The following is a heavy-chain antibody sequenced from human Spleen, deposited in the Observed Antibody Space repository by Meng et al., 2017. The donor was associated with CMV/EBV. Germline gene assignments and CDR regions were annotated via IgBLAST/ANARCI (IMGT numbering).Heavy chain of an antibody. V-gene: IGHV3-7*01. CDR1: GFTFSSYW. D-gene: IGHD3-22*01. Sequence: GESLKISCAASGFTFSSYWMSWVRQAPGKGLEWVANIKQDGSEKYYVDSVKGRFTISRDNAKNSLYLQMNSLRAEDTAVYYCARGDYDSSGYYSWDYWGQGTLVTVSS. CDR3: ARGDYDSSGYYSWDY. CDR2: IKQDGSEK. J-gene: IGHJ4*02.